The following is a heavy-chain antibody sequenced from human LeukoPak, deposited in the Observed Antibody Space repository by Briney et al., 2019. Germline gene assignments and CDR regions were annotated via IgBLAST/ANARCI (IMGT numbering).Heavy chain of an antibody. V-gene: IGHV1-2*02. J-gene: IGHJ4*02. D-gene: IGHD3-22*01. CDR3: ARGGEDYYDSSGYPDY. CDR2: INPNSGGT. CDR1: GGTFSSYA. Sequence: ASVKVSCKASGGTFSSYAISWVRQAPGQGLEWMGWINPNSGGTNYAQKFRGRVTMTRDTSISTAYMELSRLRSDDTAVYYCARGGEDYYDSSGYPDYWGQGTLVTVSS.